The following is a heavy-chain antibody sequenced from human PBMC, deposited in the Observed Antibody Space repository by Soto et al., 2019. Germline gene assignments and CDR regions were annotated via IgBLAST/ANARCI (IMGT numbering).Heavy chain of an antibody. CDR3: ARFRLITDFYGMDV. Sequence: GESLKISCKTSGYSFTTDWISLVLHRPGKGLEWMGRIDPTDSYTNYNPSFQGHVTISADKSISTAYLHWSSLQASDTAIYYCARFRLITDFYGMDVWGQGTAVTVSS. V-gene: IGHV5-10-1*01. D-gene: IGHD3-16*01. CDR2: IDPTDSYT. J-gene: IGHJ6*02. CDR1: GYSFTTDW.